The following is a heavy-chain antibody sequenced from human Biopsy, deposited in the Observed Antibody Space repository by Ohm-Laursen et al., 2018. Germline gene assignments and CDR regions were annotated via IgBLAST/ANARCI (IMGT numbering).Heavy chain of an antibody. J-gene: IGHJ4*02. CDR3: AADINVWNVNY. D-gene: IGHD1-1*01. V-gene: IGHV1-18*01. CDR2: ISGYNGNI. Sequence: GASVKVSCKTSGYTFINYGINWVRQAPGQGLEWMGWISGYNGNINYAQKFLDRVTMTTDTSTSTAYMELRSLRSDDTAVYYCAADINVWNVNYWGQGTQVIVSS. CDR1: GYTFINYG.